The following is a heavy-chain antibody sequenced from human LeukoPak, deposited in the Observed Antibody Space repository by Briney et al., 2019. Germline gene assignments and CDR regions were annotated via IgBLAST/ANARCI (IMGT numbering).Heavy chain of an antibody. Sequence: SETLSLTCTVSGGSISSYYWSWIRQPPGKGLEWIGYIYYSGSTNYNPSLKSRVTISVDTSKNQFSLKLSSVTAADTAVYYCAREQYPKAFDIWGQGTMVTVSS. V-gene: IGHV4-59*01. CDR2: IYYSGST. J-gene: IGHJ3*02. D-gene: IGHD4-11*01. CDR1: GGSISSYY. CDR3: AREQYPKAFDI.